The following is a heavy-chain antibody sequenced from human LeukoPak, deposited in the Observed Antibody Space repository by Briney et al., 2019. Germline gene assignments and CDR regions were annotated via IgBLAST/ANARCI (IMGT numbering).Heavy chain of an antibody. J-gene: IGHJ6*03. Sequence: GGSLRLSCAASGFTFSNYAMSWVRQAPGKGLEWVSTISGSGGTTSYADSVRGRFTISRDTSKNSLYLQMNSLRAEDAAVYYCARYSGFGADYYYYYMDVWGKGTTVTVSS. D-gene: IGHD3-10*01. CDR1: GFTFSNYA. CDR2: ISGSGGTT. V-gene: IGHV3-23*01. CDR3: ARYSGFGADYYYYYMDV.